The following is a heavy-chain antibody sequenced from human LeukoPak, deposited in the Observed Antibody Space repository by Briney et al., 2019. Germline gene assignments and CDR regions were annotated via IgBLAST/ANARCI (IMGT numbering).Heavy chain of an antibody. CDR3: AKDWSYNDNSGSLYYMDV. V-gene: IGHV3-23*01. J-gene: IGHJ6*03. Sequence: GGSLRLSCAASGFTFTSYAMTWVRQAPGKGLEWVSGISGSGGRTFCADSVKGRFTISRDNSNNTLYLQMNSLRADDTAVYFCAKDWSYNDNSGSLYYMDVWGKGTTVTVSS. D-gene: IGHD3-22*01. CDR2: ISGSGGRT. CDR1: GFTFTSYA.